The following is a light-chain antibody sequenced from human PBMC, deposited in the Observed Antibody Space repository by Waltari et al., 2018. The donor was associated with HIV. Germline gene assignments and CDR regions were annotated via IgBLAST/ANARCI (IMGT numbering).Light chain of an antibody. J-gene: IGLJ2*01. CDR2: EVS. CDR3: CAYAGSTIYVI. V-gene: IGLV2-23*02. CDR1: SSDVGGYNL. Sequence: QSALTQPASVSGSPGQSITISCTGTSSDVGGYNLVSWYQQHPGKAPKLMIYEVSKRASGVSNPFSGSKSGNPASLTISGLQAEDEADYYCCAYAGSTIYVIFGGGTKLTVL.